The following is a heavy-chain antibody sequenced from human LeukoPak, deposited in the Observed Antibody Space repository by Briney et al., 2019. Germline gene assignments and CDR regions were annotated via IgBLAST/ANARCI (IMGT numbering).Heavy chain of an antibody. V-gene: IGHV2-5*02. CDR3: AHVYVIGKTYYDFWSGYYFDY. J-gene: IGHJ4*02. D-gene: IGHD3-3*01. CDR2: SYWDDEK. CDR1: GFSLSTSGVG. Sequence: SGPTQAKPTQTLTLTCTFSGFSLSTSGVGVGWIRQPPGKALEWLALSYWDDEKRYRPSLKSRLTITKDTSKNQVVLTMTTMDPVDTATYYCAHVYVIGKTYYDFWSGYYFDYWGQGTLVTVSS.